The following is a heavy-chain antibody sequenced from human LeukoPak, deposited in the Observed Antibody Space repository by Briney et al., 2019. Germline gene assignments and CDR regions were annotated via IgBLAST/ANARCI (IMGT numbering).Heavy chain of an antibody. V-gene: IGHV4-34*01. D-gene: IGHD1-1*01. CDR1: GGSFSGYY. CDR3: ARGSANWNPFDY. CDR2: INHSGST. Sequence: SETLSLTCAVYGGSFSGYYWSWIRQPPGKGLEWIGEINHSGSTNYNPSLKSRVTISVDTSKNQFSLKLSPVTAADTAVYYCARGSANWNPFDYWGQGTLVTVSS. J-gene: IGHJ4*02.